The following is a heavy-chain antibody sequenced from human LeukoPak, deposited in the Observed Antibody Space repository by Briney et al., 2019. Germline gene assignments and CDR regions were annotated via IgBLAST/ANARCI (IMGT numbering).Heavy chain of an antibody. CDR2: ISYDGSIE. J-gene: IGHJ4*02. CDR1: GFTFSSYA. Sequence: GGSLRLSCAASGFTFSSYAMHWVRQAPGKGLEWVAVISYDGSIEDYADSVKGRFTISRDNSKNTLYLEVHSLRAEDTAVYYCARVGSSYCSSTSCRTFDYWGQGTLVTVSS. CDR3: ARVGSSYCSSTSCRTFDY. D-gene: IGHD2-2*01. V-gene: IGHV3-30-3*01.